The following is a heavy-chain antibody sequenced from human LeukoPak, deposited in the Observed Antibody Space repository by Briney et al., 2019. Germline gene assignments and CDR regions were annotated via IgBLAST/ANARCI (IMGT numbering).Heavy chain of an antibody. CDR1: GGSFSGYY. J-gene: IGHJ5*02. CDR2: INHSGST. D-gene: IGHD2-2*01. Sequence: SETLSLTCAVYGGSFSGYYWSWIRQPPGKGLEWIGEINHSGSTNYNPSLKSRVTISVDTSKNQFSLKLSSVTAADTAVYYCARGLEADIVVVPAAMFLFDPWGQGTLVTVSS. V-gene: IGHV4-34*01. CDR3: ARGLEADIVVVPAAMFLFDP.